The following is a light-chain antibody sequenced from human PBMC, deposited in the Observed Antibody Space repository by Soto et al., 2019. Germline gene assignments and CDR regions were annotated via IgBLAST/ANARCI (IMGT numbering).Light chain of an antibody. Sequence: DIQMTQSPSTLSASVGDRVTITCRASQSINSWLAWYQQKPGKAPKVLIYKASSLESEVPSRFSGSGSGTEFTLTISSLQPDDFATYYCQQYYTYWTFGQGTKVEIK. J-gene: IGKJ1*01. CDR1: QSINSW. CDR3: QQYYTYWT. CDR2: KAS. V-gene: IGKV1-5*03.